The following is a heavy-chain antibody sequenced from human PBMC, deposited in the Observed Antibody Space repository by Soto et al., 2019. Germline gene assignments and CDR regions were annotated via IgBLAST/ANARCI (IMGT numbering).Heavy chain of an antibody. CDR2: ISAYNGNR. D-gene: IGHD6-13*01. V-gene: IGHV1-18*01. Sequence: QVKLVQSGAEVKKPGASVKVSCKASGYTFNSYAISWVRQAPGQGLEWMGWISAYNGNRNYAQMLQGRVTMTTDTSTSTAYMELRSLRSDDTAVYYCARDLAAGTCDYWGQGTLVTVSS. J-gene: IGHJ4*02. CDR1: GYTFNSYA. CDR3: ARDLAAGTCDY.